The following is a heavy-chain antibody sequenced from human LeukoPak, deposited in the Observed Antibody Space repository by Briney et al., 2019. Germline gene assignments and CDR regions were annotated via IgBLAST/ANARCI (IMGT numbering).Heavy chain of an antibody. V-gene: IGHV3-30*03. CDR2: ISYDGSNK. J-gene: IGHJ5*02. D-gene: IGHD1-26*01. CDR1: GFTFSSYG. CDR3: ARKGSGRNWFDP. Sequence: PGRSLRLSCAASGFTFSSYGMHWVRQAPGKGLEWVAVISYDGSNKYYADSVKGRFTISRDNSKNTLYLQMNSLRAEDTAVYYCARKGSGRNWFDPWGQGTLVTVSS.